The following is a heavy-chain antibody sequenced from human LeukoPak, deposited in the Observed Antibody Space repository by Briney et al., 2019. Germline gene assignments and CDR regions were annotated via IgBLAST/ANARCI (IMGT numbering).Heavy chain of an antibody. CDR2: IKQDGSEK. Sequence: GSLRLSCAASGFTFSSYSMSWVRQAPGKGLEWVANIKQDGSEKYYVDSVKGRFTISRDNAKNSLYLQMNSLRAEDTAVYYCARAPYYYDSSGYYWGQGTLVTVSS. J-gene: IGHJ4*02. V-gene: IGHV3-7*01. D-gene: IGHD3-22*01. CDR1: GFTFSSYS. CDR3: ARAPYYYDSSGYY.